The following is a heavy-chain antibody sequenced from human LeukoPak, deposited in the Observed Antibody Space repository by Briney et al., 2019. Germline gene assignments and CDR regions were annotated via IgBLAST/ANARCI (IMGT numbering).Heavy chain of an antibody. CDR3: AKSGGVETSMLDY. D-gene: IGHD5-18*01. CDR1: GFTFSSYG. V-gene: IGHV3-23*01. Sequence: GGSLRLSCAASGFTFSSYGMSWVRQAPGKGLEWVATISGSGGSTYYADSVKGRFTISRDNSKNTVYVQMNSLRVEDTAVYYCAKSGGVETSMLDYWGQGTLVTVSS. CDR2: ISGSGGST. J-gene: IGHJ4*02.